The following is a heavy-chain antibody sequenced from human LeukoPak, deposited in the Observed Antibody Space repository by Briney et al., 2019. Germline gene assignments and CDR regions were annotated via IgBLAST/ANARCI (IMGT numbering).Heavy chain of an antibody. J-gene: IGHJ4*02. D-gene: IGHD3-22*01. CDR2: INHSGST. Sequence: SETLSLTCAVYGGSFSGYYWSWIRQPPGKGLEWIGEINHSGSTNYNPSLKSRVTISVDTSKNQFSLKLSSVTAADTAVYYCASTDSSGYYYGYGGQGTLSPSPQ. CDR3: ASTDSSGYYYGY. V-gene: IGHV4-34*01. CDR1: GGSFSGYY.